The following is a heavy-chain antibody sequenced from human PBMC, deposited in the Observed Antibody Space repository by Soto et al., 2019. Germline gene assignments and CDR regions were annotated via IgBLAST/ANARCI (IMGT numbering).Heavy chain of an antibody. CDR2: IYYSGST. CDR3: ARSPEATVTAFDY. D-gene: IGHD4-17*01. J-gene: IGHJ4*02. Sequence: QVQLQESGPGLVKPSQTLSLTCTVSGGSISSGGYYWSWIRQHPGKGLEWIGYIYYSGSTYYNPSLKSRVTMSVDTSKNQCSLKLSSVTAADTAVYYCARSPEATVTAFDYWGQGTLVTVSS. CDR1: GGSISSGGYY. V-gene: IGHV4-31*03.